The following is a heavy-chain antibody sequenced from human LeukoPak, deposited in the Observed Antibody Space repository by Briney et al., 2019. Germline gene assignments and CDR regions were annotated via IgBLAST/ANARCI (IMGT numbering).Heavy chain of an antibody. Sequence: GGSLRLSCAGSGFTFSSYWMHWVRQAPGKGLVWVSRINSDGSSTSYADSVKGRFTISRDNAKNTLYLQMNSLRAEDTAVYYCAVSSSSGSGYFDYWGQGTLVTVSS. CDR1: GFTFSSYW. CDR2: INSDGSST. J-gene: IGHJ4*02. V-gene: IGHV3-74*01. CDR3: AVSSSSGSGYFDY. D-gene: IGHD6-13*01.